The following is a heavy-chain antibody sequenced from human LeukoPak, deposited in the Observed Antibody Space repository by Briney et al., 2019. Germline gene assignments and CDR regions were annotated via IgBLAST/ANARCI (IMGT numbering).Heavy chain of an antibody. J-gene: IGHJ4*02. Sequence: PSETLSLTCTVSGGSISSYHWSWIRQPPGKGLEWIGYIYYSGSTNYNPSLKSRVTISVDTSKNQFSLKLSSVTAADTAVYYCARDDMVRGVIWGQGTLVTVSS. CDR1: GGSISSYH. V-gene: IGHV4-59*01. CDR2: IYYSGST. D-gene: IGHD3-10*01. CDR3: ARDDMVRGVI.